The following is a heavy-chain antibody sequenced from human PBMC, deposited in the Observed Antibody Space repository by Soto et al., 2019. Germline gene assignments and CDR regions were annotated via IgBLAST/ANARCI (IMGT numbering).Heavy chain of an antibody. J-gene: IGHJ6*02. CDR3: AREDDGGDRDYYGLDV. V-gene: IGHV4-30-4*08. CDR2: IHYSGSI. D-gene: IGHD2-21*02. Sequence: SETLSLSCTVSGGSISYEYYHWTWIRQSPGKGLEWIGYIHYSGSIIYNPSFKSRVTISVDTSKNQFSLQLSSVTAADTAVYFCAREDDGGDRDYYGLDVWGQGTTVTVSS. CDR1: GGSISYEYYH.